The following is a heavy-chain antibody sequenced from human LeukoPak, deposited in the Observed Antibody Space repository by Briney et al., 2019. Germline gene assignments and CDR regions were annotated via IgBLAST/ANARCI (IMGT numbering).Heavy chain of an antibody. CDR3: ARGGYSSGWSRVGAFDI. J-gene: IGHJ3*02. Sequence: GGSLRLSCAASGFTFSSYAMSWVRQAPGKGLEWVSAIGGSGGSTYYADSVKGRFTISRDNSKNTLYLQMNSLRAEDTAVYYCARGGYSSGWSRVGAFDIWGQGTMVTVSS. D-gene: IGHD6-19*01. CDR2: IGGSGGST. CDR1: GFTFSSYA. V-gene: IGHV3-23*01.